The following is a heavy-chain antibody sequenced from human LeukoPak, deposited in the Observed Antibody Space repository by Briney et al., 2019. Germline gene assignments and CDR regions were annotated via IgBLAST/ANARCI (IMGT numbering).Heavy chain of an antibody. V-gene: IGHV3-74*01. CDR1: GITFSGYW. Sequence: QPGGSLRLSCVASGITFSGYWMHWVRQPPGKGLVWVSRIKSDGSMTNYADSVKGRFTISRDNAKNTLYLQMNSLRAEDTAVYYCASQVVGAAFDPWGQGTLVTVSS. CDR3: ASQVVGAAFDP. CDR2: IKSDGSMT. D-gene: IGHD2-15*01. J-gene: IGHJ5*02.